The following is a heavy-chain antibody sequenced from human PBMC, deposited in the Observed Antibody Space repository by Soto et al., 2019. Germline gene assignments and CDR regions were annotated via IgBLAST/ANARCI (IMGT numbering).Heavy chain of an antibody. V-gene: IGHV1-18*01. J-gene: IGHJ4*02. CDR3: ARKADPLDY. CDR1: GYTFTSYG. CDR2: ISAYNGNT. D-gene: IGHD2-15*01. Sequence: QVQLVQSGAEVKKPGASVKVSCKASGYTFTSYGISWVRQAPGQGLEWMGWISAYNGNTNYAQKLQGGATMTPDTSPSTGYMELRRRRSHDSAVYYCARKADPLDYWGQGTLVTVSS.